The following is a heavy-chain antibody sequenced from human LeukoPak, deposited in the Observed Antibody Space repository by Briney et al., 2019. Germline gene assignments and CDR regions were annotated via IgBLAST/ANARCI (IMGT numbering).Heavy chain of an antibody. J-gene: IGHJ4*02. Sequence: PGGSLRLSCAASGFTFSSHRMSWVRQAPGKGLEWVANIKKDGSEKYYVDSVKGRFTISRDNAKTSLYLQMNSLRAEDTAVYYCAKSPRWMQLVRRNYFDYWGQGTLVTVSS. CDR1: GFTFSSHR. V-gene: IGHV3-7*01. D-gene: IGHD6-6*01. CDR3: AKSPRWMQLVRRNYFDY. CDR2: IKKDGSEK.